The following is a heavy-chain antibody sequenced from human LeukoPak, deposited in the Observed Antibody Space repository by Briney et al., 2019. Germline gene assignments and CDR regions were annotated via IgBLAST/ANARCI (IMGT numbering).Heavy chain of an antibody. CDR3: ATDRTFTFDF. CDR2: IQSDGSKK. D-gene: IGHD2/OR15-2a*01. CDR1: GFTFNNYA. Sequence: GGSLRLSCAASGFTFNNYAMHWVRQAPGKGLEWVAFIQSDGSKKSYADSVKGRFTISRDNSNNTLDLQMNSLRAEDTAVYYCATDRTFTFDFWGQGTMVTVSS. J-gene: IGHJ3*01. V-gene: IGHV3-30*02.